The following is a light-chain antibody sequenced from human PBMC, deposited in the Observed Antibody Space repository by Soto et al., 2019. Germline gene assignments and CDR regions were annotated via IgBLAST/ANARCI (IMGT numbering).Light chain of an antibody. V-gene: IGKV3-20*01. Sequence: EIVLTQSPGTLSLSPGRRAILSCRASQTFSSAYLAWYQQRPGQAPRLLIYGASSRATGIPDRFSGRGSGTDFTLTISRLEPEDFAVYYCQQYGSSPGVTFGPGTKVDIK. J-gene: IGKJ3*01. CDR3: QQYGSSPGVT. CDR1: QTFSSAY. CDR2: GAS.